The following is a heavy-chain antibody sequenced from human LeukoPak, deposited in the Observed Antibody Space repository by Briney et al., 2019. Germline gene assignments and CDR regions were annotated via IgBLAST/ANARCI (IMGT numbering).Heavy chain of an antibody. D-gene: IGHD2-2*01. J-gene: IGHJ4*02. V-gene: IGHV3-30-3*01. CDR3: ARGRSMDF. CDR1: GFTFSGYA. Sequence: PGRSLRLSCAASGFTFSGYAMHWVRQAPGKGLEWVAVISYDGSNEYYADSVKGRFTISRDNAKKILYLQMNSLRAEDTAVYFCARGRSMDFWGQGTLVTVSS. CDR2: ISYDGSNE.